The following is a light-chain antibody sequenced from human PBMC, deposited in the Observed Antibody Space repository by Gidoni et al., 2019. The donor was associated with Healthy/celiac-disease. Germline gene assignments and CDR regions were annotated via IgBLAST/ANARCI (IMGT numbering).Light chain of an antibody. V-gene: IGKV1-39*01. Sequence: DIQMTQSPSSLSASVGDRVTITCRASQSISSYLNWYQQKPGKAPKLLIYAASSLQSGVPSRFSGSGSGTQFTLTLSSLQPEDFATYYCPPSYRTPLTFGGGTKVEIK. CDR1: QSISSY. CDR3: PPSYRTPLT. CDR2: AAS. J-gene: IGKJ4*01.